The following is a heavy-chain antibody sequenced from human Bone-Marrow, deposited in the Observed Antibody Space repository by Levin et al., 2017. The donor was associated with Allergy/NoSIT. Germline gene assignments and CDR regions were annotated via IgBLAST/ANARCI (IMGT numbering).Heavy chain of an antibody. Sequence: SQTLSLTCVVSGASVSSSYYSWSWIRQPPGKGLEWIGYIDYRGNTGSTYYNPSLKSRVSILVDTSKNQFSLNLSSVTAADTAIYYCARVPNGSEFDYWGQGTLVTVSS. J-gene: IGHJ4*02. V-gene: IGHV4-30-4*01. D-gene: IGHD2-8*01. CDR2: IDYRGNTGST. CDR3: ARVPNGSEFDY. CDR1: GASVSSSYYS.